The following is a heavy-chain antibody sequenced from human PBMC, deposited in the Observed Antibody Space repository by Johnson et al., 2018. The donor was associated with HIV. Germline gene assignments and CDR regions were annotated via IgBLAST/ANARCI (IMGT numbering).Heavy chain of an antibody. CDR3: TTDEYGGCSYGYGAFDI. D-gene: IGHD5-18*01. CDR1: GFTFSNAW. V-gene: IGHV3-15*01. CDR2: IKSKTDGGTT. Sequence: VQLVESGGGLVQPGGSLRLSCAASGFTFSNAWMSWVRQAPGKGLEWVGRIKSKTDGGTTDYAAPVKCTFTNARDDSKITLYLQMHSLKTEDTAVYDCTTDEYGGCSYGYGAFDIWGQGTMVTVSS. J-gene: IGHJ3*02.